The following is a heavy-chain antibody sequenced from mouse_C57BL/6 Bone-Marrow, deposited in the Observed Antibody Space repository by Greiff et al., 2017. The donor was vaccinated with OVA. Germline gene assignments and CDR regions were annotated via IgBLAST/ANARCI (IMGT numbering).Heavy chain of an antibody. V-gene: IGHV14-4*01. J-gene: IGHJ2*01. CDR1: GFNIKDVY. CDR3: TTGSGDFDY. D-gene: IGHD1-3*01. Sequence: VQLQQSGAELVRPGASVKLSCTASGFNIKDVYMHWVKQRPEQGLEWIGWIDPENGDTEYASKFQGKATITADTSSNTAYLQLSSLTSEDTAVYYCTTGSGDFDYWGQGTTLTVSS. CDR2: IDPENGDT.